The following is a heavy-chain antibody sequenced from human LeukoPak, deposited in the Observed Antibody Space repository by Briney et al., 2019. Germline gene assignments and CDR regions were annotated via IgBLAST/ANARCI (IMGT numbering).Heavy chain of an antibody. CDR2: ISYDGSNK. J-gene: IGHJ4*02. CDR3: AKGRKQQLAPHDY. D-gene: IGHD6-13*01. CDR1: GFTFSTYW. V-gene: IGHV3-30*18. Sequence: PGGSLRLSCAASGFTFSTYWMSWVRQAPGKGLEWVAVISYDGSNKYYADPVKGRFTISRDNSKNTLYLQMNSLRAEDTAVYYCAKGRKQQLAPHDYWGQGTLVTVSS.